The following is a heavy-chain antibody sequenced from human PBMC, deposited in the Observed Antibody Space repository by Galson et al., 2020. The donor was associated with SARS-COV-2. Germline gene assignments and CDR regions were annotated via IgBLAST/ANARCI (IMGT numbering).Heavy chain of an antibody. CDR3: ARGATFFPS. V-gene: IGHV3-11*01. J-gene: IGHJ1*01. Sequence: GGSLRLSCVASGFTFSDYSMTWIRQAAGKGLEWVADIGASGNTVDYAGSVRGRFTISRDNARNSLYLQMNSLRADDAAVYFCARGATFFPSWGQGTLVSVSS. CDR1: GFTFSDYS. CDR2: IGASGNTV.